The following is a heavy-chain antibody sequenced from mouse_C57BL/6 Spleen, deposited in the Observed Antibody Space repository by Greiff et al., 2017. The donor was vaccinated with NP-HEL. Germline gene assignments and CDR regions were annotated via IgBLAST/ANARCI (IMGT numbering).Heavy chain of an antibody. V-gene: IGHV5-9*01. Sequence: EVKLMESGGGLVKPGGSLKLSCAASGFTFSSYTMSWVRQTPEKRLEWVATISGGGGNTYYPDSVKGRFTISRDNAKNTLYLQMSSLRSEDTALYYCARHRDGSSWFAYWGQGTLVTVSA. CDR3: ARHRDGSSWFAY. CDR2: ISGGGGNT. D-gene: IGHD1-1*01. CDR1: GFTFSSYT. J-gene: IGHJ3*01.